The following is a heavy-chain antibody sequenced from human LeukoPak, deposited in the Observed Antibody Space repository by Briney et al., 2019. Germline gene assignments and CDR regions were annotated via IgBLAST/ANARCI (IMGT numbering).Heavy chain of an antibody. V-gene: IGHV1-3*01. CDR1: GYTFTSYA. CDR2: INAGDGKT. J-gene: IGHJ1*01. CDR3: ATAPTSIWYLSPGSDAEFFQH. Sequence: ASVKVSCKASGYTFTSYAMHWVRQAPGQRLEWMGWINAGDGKTKYSQKFRGGVTISRDTSPSTGYIDLSSLRSEDTAVYYCATAPTSIWYLSPGSDAEFFQHWGQRTLVTVSS. D-gene: IGHD6-13*01.